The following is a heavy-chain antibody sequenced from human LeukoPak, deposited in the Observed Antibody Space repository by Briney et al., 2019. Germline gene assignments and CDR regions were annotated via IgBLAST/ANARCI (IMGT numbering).Heavy chain of an antibody. J-gene: IGHJ4*02. V-gene: IGHV4-59*01. CDR1: GGSISSSY. Sequence: SETLSLTCTVSGGSISSSYWSWIRQPPGKGLEWIGYISDSGSTNYNPSLKSRVTISVDTSKNQLFLKLRSVTTADTAVYYCATNSSWFDYWGQGTLVTVSS. CDR3: ATNSSWFDY. CDR2: ISDSGST. D-gene: IGHD6-13*01.